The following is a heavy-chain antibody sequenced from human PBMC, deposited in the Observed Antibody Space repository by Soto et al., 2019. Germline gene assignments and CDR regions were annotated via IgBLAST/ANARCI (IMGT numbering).Heavy chain of an antibody. J-gene: IGHJ2*01. CDR1: GYTFTSYG. Sequence: GASVKVSCKASGYTFTSYGTNWVRQAPGQGLEWMGWISSYNGYTNYAQKLQGRVTMTTDTSTSTAYMELRSLRSDDTAVYYCARDNDFWSGYFPGRYFXLWGRGTLVTVSS. V-gene: IGHV1-18*01. D-gene: IGHD3-3*01. CDR2: ISSYNGYT. CDR3: ARDNDFWSGYFPGRYFXL.